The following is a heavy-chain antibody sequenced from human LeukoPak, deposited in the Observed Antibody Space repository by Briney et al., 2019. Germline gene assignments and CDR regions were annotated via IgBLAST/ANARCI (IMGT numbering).Heavy chain of an antibody. CDR3: ARQGPGSSYYFDY. Sequence: GESLNLSCKCSGNTFSSYWIGMLRQMPGKRLEWMGIIYPGDSDTRYSPSFQGQVTISADKSISTAYLQWSSLKASDTAMYYCARQGPGSSYYFDYWGQGTLVTVSS. CDR1: GNTFSSYW. J-gene: IGHJ4*02. CDR2: IYPGDSDT. D-gene: IGHD3-3*01. V-gene: IGHV5-51*01.